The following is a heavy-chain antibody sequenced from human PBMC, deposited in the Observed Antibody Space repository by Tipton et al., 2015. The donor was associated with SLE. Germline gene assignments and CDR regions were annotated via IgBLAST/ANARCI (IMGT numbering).Heavy chain of an antibody. Sequence: TLSLTCAVYGGSFSGYYWSWIRQPPGKGLEWIGEINHSGSTNYNPSLKSRVPISVDTSKNQFSLKLSSVTAADTAVYYCARGAVPFDLWGRGTLVTVSS. CDR1: GGSFSGYY. V-gene: IGHV4-34*01. CDR3: ARGAVPFDL. CDR2: INHSGST. D-gene: IGHD6-19*01. J-gene: IGHJ2*01.